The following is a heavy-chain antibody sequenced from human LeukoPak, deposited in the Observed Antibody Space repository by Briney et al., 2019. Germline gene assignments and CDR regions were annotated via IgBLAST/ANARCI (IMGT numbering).Heavy chain of an antibody. CDR3: ARGPAHNSYYFDY. CDR1: GFTFSSYG. V-gene: IGHV3-33*01. Sequence: GGSLRLSCAASGFTFSSYGMHWVRKAPCKGLEWVAVIWYDGSNKYYADSVKGRFTISRDNSKNTLYLQMNSLRAEDTAVYYCARGPAHNSYYFDYWGQGTLVTVSS. J-gene: IGHJ4*02. CDR2: IWYDGSNK.